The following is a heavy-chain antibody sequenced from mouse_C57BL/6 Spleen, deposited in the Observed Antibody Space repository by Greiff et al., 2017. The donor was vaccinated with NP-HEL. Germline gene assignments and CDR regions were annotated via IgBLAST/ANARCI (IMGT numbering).Heavy chain of an antibody. D-gene: IGHD1-1*01. J-gene: IGHJ1*03. CDR3: ARGGTTVVLDWYFDV. CDR2: IYPRSGNT. V-gene: IGHV1-81*01. CDR1: GYTFTSYG. Sequence: QVQLQQSGAELARPGASVKLSCKASGYTFTSYGISWVKQRTGQGLEWIGEIYPRSGNTYYNEKFKGKATLTADKSSSTAYMELRSLTSEDSAVYFCARGGTTVVLDWYFDVWGTGTTVTVSS.